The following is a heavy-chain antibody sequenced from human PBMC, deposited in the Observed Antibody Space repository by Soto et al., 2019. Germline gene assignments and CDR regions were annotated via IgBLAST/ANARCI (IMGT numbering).Heavy chain of an antibody. D-gene: IGHD3-3*01. CDR2: ISAYNGNT. CDR3: ARDGQAYDFWSGYSPLVPDV. J-gene: IGHJ6*04. CDR1: GYTSTSYG. V-gene: IGHV1-18*01. Sequence: ASVKVSCKASGYTSTSYGISWVRQAPGQGLEWMGWISAYNGNTNYAQKLQGRVTITTDTSTSTAYMELSSLRSEDTAVYYCARDGQAYDFWSGYSPLVPDVWGKGTTVTVSS.